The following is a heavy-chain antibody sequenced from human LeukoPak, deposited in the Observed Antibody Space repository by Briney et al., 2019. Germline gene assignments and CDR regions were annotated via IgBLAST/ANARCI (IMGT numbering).Heavy chain of an antibody. V-gene: IGHV3-73*01. D-gene: IGHD6-25*01. J-gene: IGHJ4*02. Sequence: GGSLRLSCAASGFTFSDSAMHWVRQASGKGLEWIGRIRSKANGYATAYAASVTDRFTISRDDSKNAAYLQMNSLKTEDTAVYYCTRLSGDLTFDYWGQGTLVTVSS. CDR2: IRSKANGYAT. CDR1: GFTFSDSA. CDR3: TRLSGDLTFDY.